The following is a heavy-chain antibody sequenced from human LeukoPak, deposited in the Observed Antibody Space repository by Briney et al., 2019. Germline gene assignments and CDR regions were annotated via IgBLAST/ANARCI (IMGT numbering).Heavy chain of an antibody. D-gene: IGHD6-19*01. CDR2: IGSSSSYI. J-gene: IGHJ4*02. Sequence: GGSLRLSCAASGFTFSSYNMNWVRQAPGKGLEWVSSIGSSSSYIYYADSVKGRFTISRDNAENSLYLQMNILRAEDTAVYYCARTWNNGGWYVTFDYWGQGTLVTVSS. CDR3: ARTWNNGGWYVTFDY. V-gene: IGHV3-21*01. CDR1: GFTFSSYN.